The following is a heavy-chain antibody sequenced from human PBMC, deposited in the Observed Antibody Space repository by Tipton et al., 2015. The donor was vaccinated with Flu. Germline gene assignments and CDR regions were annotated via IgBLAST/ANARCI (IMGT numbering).Heavy chain of an antibody. Sequence: TLSLTCSVSGDAIRSGYLWGWIRQPPGRGLQWIGNIFPSGGGYLNESLKSRVAMSIDTSKNELSLQLSSVTATDTAVYFCVRREYNNYVSEPKNWFDSWGQGTLVTVSS. CDR3: VRREYNNYVSEPKNWFDS. J-gene: IGHJ5*01. D-gene: IGHD4-11*01. V-gene: IGHV4-38-2*01. CDR1: GDAIRSGYL. CDR2: IFPSGGG.